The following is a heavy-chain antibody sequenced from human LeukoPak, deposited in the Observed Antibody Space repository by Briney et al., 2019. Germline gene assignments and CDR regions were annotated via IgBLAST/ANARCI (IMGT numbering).Heavy chain of an antibody. CDR3: ARRVYTDFDY. V-gene: IGHV4-34*01. D-gene: IGHD5/OR15-5a*01. CDR2: INHSGST. CDR1: GGSFSGYY. Sequence: PSETLSLTCAVYGGSFSGYYWSWIRQPPGKGLEWIGEINHSGSTNYNPSLKSRVTISVDTSKNQFSLKLSSVTAADTAVYYCARRVYTDFDYWGQGTLVTVSS. J-gene: IGHJ4*02.